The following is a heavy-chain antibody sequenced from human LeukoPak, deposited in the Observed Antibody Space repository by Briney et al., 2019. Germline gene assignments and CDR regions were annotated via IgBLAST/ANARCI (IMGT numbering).Heavy chain of an antibody. CDR3: ASIIRGALL. CDR1: GFTFSSYE. V-gene: IGHV3-48*03. J-gene: IGHJ4*02. D-gene: IGHD1-26*01. Sequence: QSGGSRRLSCAASGFTFSSYEMNWVRQAPGKGLEWVSYISSSGSTIYYADSVKGRFTISRDNAKNSLYLQMNSLRAEDTAVYYCASIIRGALLWGQGTLVTVSS. CDR2: ISSSGSTI.